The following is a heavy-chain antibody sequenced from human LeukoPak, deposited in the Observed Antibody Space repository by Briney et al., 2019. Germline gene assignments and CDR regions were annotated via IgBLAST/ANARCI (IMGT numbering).Heavy chain of an antibody. CDR3: ARAYCVGDCSVLHIYFDN. CDR1: GFTFSSYS. Sequence: GGSLRLSCAASGFTFSSYSMNWVRQAPGKGLEWVSSISSSSSYIYYADSVKGRFTISRDNAKNSLYLQMNSLRAEDTAVYYCARAYCVGDCSVLHIYFDNWGQGTLVTVSS. J-gene: IGHJ4*02. D-gene: IGHD2-21*02. CDR2: ISSSSSYI. V-gene: IGHV3-21*01.